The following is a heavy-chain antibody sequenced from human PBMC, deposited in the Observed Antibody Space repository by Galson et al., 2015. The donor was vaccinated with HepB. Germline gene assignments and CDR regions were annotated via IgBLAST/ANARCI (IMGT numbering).Heavy chain of an antibody. CDR2: IYYSGST. CDR3: ARQKGIMMPFDY. D-gene: IGHD3-16*01. J-gene: IGHJ4*02. CDR1: GGSISGYY. Sequence: ETLSLTCTVSGGSISGYYWSWIRQPPGKGLEWIGYIYYSGSTNYNPSLKSRVTISIDTPKNQFSLKLSSVTAADTAVYYCARQKGIMMPFDYWGQGTLVTVSA. V-gene: IGHV4-59*08.